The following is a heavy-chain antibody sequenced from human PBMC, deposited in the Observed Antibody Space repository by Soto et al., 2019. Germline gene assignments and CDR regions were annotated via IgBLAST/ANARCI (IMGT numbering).Heavy chain of an antibody. CDR2: MNTKSGNT. J-gene: IGHJ3*02. CDR1: GYTFTSND. Sequence: QVQLVQSGAEVKKPGASVKVSCKASGYTFTSNDINWVRQATGQGLEWMGWMNTKSGNTGNAQKFQGRVTMTRNTPISTAYMDLSSLRSEDTAVYCCARGAAFDIWGQGTMVTFSS. V-gene: IGHV1-8*01. CDR3: ARGAAFDI.